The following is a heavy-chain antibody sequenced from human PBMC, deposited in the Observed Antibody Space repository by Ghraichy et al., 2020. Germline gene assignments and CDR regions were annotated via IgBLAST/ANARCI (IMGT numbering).Heavy chain of an antibody. J-gene: IGHJ4*02. D-gene: IGHD3-10*01. CDR2: FYYSGNT. CDR3: ARLRHTFGARPYDDY. V-gene: IGHV4-39*07. Sequence: SETLPLTCIVSGGSISSSGYYWVWMRQPPGKGLEWIASFYYSGNTYYNASLKSRVTISLDTSKTQLSLKLTSLTAADTAVYYCARLRHTFGARPYDDYWGQGTLVTVSS. CDR1: GGSISSSGYY.